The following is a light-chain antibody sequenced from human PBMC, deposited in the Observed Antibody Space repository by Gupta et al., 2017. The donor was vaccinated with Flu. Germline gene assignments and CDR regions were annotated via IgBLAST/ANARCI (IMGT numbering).Light chain of an antibody. CDR3: NSRDSTDNHQAV. V-gene: IGLV3-19*01. CDR2: AKN. J-gene: IGLJ2*01. CDR1: SLRNSY. Sequence: GDSLRNSYASWYQQKPGLAPLLVIDAKNIRPSGIPDLFSGSSSGNTASLTITGAQAEDEADYYCNSRDSTDNHQAVFGGGTKLTVL.